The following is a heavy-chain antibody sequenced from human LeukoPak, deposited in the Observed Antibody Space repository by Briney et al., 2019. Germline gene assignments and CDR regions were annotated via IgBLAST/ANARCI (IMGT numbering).Heavy chain of an antibody. Sequence: PGRSLRLSCAASGFTFNSYSMHWVRQAPGKGLEWVSYISSSSSTIYYADSVKGRFTISRDNAKNSLYLQMNSLRAEDTAVYYCARDSGWYVAEHDAFDIWGQGTMVTVSS. CDR3: ARDSGWYVAEHDAFDI. J-gene: IGHJ3*02. CDR1: GFTFNSYS. D-gene: IGHD6-19*01. V-gene: IGHV3-48*01. CDR2: ISSSSSTI.